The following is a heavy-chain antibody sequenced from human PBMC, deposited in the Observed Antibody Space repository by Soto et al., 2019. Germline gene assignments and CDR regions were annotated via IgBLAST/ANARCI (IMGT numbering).Heavy chain of an antibody. Sequence: PRLSCTASGFTFSSYSMNWVRQAPGKGLEWVSYISSSSSTIYYADSVKGRFTISRDNAKNSLYLQMNSLRDEDTAVYYCARPEYSSSSYGMDVCGQGTTVTVSS. CDR3: ARPEYSSSSYGMDV. CDR2: ISSSSSTI. J-gene: IGHJ6*02. V-gene: IGHV3-48*02. D-gene: IGHD6-6*01. CDR1: GFTFSSYS.